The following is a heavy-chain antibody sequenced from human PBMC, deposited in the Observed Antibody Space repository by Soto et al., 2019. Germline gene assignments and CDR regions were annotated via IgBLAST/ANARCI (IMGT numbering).Heavy chain of an antibody. J-gene: IGHJ4*02. Sequence: SETLSLTCTVSGGSISSGDYYWSWIRQPPGKGLEWIGYIYYSGSTYYNPSLKSRVTISVDTSKNQFSLKLSSVTAADTAVYYCARVWDSSGPNFDYWGQGTLVTVSS. CDR1: GGSISSGDYY. CDR3: ARVWDSSGPNFDY. CDR2: IYYSGST. D-gene: IGHD3-22*01. V-gene: IGHV4-30-4*01.